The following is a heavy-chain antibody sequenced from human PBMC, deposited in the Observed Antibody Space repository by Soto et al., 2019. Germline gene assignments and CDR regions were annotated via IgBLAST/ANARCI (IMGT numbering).Heavy chain of an antibody. D-gene: IGHD1-7*01. V-gene: IGHV3-23*01. Sequence: EVQLLESGGDLVQPGGSLRLSCAASGFSITNYAMTWVRQAPGKGLEWVAGIRGSGGSTYYADSVKGRFVISKDDSKNTFYLKMNARRAEDTPIYYCAKDGDYLNYFGCPPPGGQEPLAPVS. CDR2: IRGSGGST. CDR3: AKDGDYLNYFGCPPP. CDR1: GFSITNYA. J-gene: IGHJ5*02.